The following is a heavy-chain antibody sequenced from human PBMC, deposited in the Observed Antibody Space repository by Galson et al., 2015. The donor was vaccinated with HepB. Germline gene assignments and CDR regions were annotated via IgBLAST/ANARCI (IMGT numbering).Heavy chain of an antibody. CDR3: ARGRGSWYWYFDY. Sequence: SLRLSCAASGFTVSSNSMSWVRQAPGKGLEWVSVINSGGRIYYADSVKGRFTISRDNSKNTLYLQMNSLRAEDTAVYYCARGRGSWYWYFDYWGQGTLVTVSS. J-gene: IGHJ4*02. CDR2: INSGGRI. CDR1: GFTVSSNS. D-gene: IGHD6-13*01. V-gene: IGHV3-66*02.